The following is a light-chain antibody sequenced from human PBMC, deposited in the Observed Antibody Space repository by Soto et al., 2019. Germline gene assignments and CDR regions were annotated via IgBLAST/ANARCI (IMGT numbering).Light chain of an antibody. Sequence: IQLTQSPSSLSASVGDRVTITCRASQGISSYLAWYQQKPGKAPKLLIYAASTLHSGVPSRFSGSGSGTDFTLTISSLQPEDFATYYCQHLNTYPITFGPGTRLEI. CDR2: AAS. CDR1: QGISSY. J-gene: IGKJ5*01. CDR3: QHLNTYPIT. V-gene: IGKV1-9*01.